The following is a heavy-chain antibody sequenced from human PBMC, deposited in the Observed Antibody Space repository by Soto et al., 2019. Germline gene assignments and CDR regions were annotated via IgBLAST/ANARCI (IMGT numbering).Heavy chain of an antibody. Sequence: SETLSLTCTVSGGSISGYFWSWIRQAAGKGLEWIGRVRANGNPDYNPSLKSRVSMSMDTSKNQFSVSLTSVTAADTAFYYCARSGGSFNFDYWGRGALVTVSS. CDR2: VRANGNP. CDR1: GGSISGYF. J-gene: IGHJ4*02. V-gene: IGHV4-4*07. D-gene: IGHD1-26*01. CDR3: ARSGGSFNFDY.